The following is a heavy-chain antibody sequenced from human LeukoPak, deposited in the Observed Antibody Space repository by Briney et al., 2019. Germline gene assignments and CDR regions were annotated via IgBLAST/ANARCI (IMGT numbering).Heavy chain of an antibody. CDR3: AGSPGPFGY. V-gene: IGHV3-74*01. CDR2: INIDGSST. CDR1: GFTFSSYW. D-gene: IGHD6-13*01. J-gene: IGHJ4*02. Sequence: GGSLRLSCVVSGFTFSSYWMHWVRQAPGKGLVWVSRINIDGSSTSYAGSVKGRFTISRDNAKNTLYLQMNSLRAEDTAVYYCAGSPGPFGYWGQGTLVTVSS.